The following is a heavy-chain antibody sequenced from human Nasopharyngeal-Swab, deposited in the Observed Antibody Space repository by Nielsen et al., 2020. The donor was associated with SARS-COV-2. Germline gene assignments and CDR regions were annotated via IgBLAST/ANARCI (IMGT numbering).Heavy chain of an antibody. J-gene: IGHJ4*02. D-gene: IGHD6-13*01. Sequence: WIRKPPGKGLEWVSSTSSRSGDISYTDSVKGRFSISRDNAKNSLYLQMNSLRVEDTAVYYCARDLEGIFDHWGQGALVTVSS. CDR2: TSSRSGDI. V-gene: IGHV3-21*01. CDR3: ARDLEGIFDH.